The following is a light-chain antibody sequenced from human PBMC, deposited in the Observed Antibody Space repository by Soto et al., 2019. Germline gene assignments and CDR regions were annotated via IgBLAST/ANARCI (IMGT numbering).Light chain of an antibody. J-gene: IGLJ2*01. CDR2: DVT. CDR1: SSDVGSSNF. Sequence: QSALTQPRSLSGSRGQSVAISCTGTSSDVGSSNFVSWYQQQPGKAPKLMIYDVTARPSGVPDRFSASKSGNTASLTITGLQPEDEADYYCCSYAGTFTPVVFGGGTKVTVL. CDR3: CSYAGTFTPVV. V-gene: IGLV2-11*01.